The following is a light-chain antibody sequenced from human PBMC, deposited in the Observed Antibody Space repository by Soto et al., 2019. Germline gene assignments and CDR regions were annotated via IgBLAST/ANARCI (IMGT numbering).Light chain of an antibody. Sequence: VLTQSPATLSLSPGERATLSCRASLNVNSYLAWYQQKPGQAPRLLIYDASNRATGIPARFSGSGSGTDFTLTISRLEPEDFAVYYCQQYGSSPTWTFGQGTRLEIK. J-gene: IGKJ5*01. CDR2: DAS. CDR3: QQYGSSPTWT. V-gene: IGKV3-20*01. CDR1: LNVNSY.